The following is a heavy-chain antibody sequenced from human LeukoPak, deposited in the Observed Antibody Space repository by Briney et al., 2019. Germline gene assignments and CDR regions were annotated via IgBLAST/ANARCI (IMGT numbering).Heavy chain of an antibody. V-gene: IGHV4-61*01. J-gene: IGHJ1*01. CDR2: IYYSGST. D-gene: IGHD1-26*01. CDR1: GGXVSSGSYY. Sequence: PSETLSLTCSVSGGXVSSGSYYWSWIRQPPGKGLEWIGYIYYSGSTNYNPSLKSRVTISVDTSKNQFSLKLSSVTAADTAVYYCARARGSYAHHEYFQHWGQGTLVTVSS. CDR3: ARARGSYAHHEYFQH.